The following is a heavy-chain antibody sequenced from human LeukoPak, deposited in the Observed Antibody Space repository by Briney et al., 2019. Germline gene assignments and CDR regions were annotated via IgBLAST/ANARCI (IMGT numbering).Heavy chain of an antibody. CDR3: ARARGWQPNYYYYYMDV. J-gene: IGHJ6*03. CDR1: GFTFNSYA. D-gene: IGHD2-15*01. Sequence: GGSLRLSCIPSGFTFNSYAMFWLRQAPGKGLEGVSLIGYDGSNKYYADSVKGRFTISRDNSKNTLFLQMNSLRAEDTAVYYCARARGWQPNYYYYYMDVWGTGTTVTVSS. CDR2: IGYDGSNK. V-gene: IGHV3-33*07.